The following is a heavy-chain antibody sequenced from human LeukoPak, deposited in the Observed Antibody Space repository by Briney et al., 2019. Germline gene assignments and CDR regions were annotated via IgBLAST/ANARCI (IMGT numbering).Heavy chain of an antibody. CDR2: FDPEDGET. V-gene: IGHV1-24*01. CDR3: ATERASSGYYYPGAFDI. Sequence: ASVKVSCKASGYTLTELSMHWVRQAPGKGLEWMGGFDPEDGETIYAQKFQGRVTMTEDTSTDTAYMELSSLRSEDTVVYYCATERASSGYYYPGAFDIWGQGTMVTVSS. J-gene: IGHJ3*02. CDR1: GYTLTELS. D-gene: IGHD3-22*01.